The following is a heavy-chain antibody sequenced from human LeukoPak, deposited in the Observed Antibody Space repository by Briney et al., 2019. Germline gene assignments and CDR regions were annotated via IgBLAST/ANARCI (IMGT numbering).Heavy chain of an antibody. J-gene: IGHJ4*02. CDR3: ARGGQYNWNYGSYFDY. D-gene: IGHD1-7*01. V-gene: IGHV3-21*04. CDR2: ISSSSSYI. Sequence: PGGSLRVSCAASGFSFSNYSMNWVRQAPGKGLEWVSSISSSSSYIYYAGSLKGRFTISRDNAKNSLFLQMNSLRAEDTAVYYCARGGQYNWNYGSYFDYWGQGTLVTVSS. CDR1: GFSFSNYS.